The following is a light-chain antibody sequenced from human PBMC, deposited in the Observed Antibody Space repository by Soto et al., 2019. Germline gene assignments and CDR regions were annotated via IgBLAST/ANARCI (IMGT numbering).Light chain of an antibody. Sequence: QSALTQPASAPGSPGQSVTISCTGTSSDVGGYNYVSWYQQHPGKAPKLMIYEVSKRPSGVPDRFSGSKSGNTASLTVSGLQAEDEADYYCSSYAGSNNLGVFGTGTKVTVL. V-gene: IGLV2-8*01. CDR1: SSDVGGYNY. CDR2: EVS. CDR3: SSYAGSNNLGV. J-gene: IGLJ1*01.